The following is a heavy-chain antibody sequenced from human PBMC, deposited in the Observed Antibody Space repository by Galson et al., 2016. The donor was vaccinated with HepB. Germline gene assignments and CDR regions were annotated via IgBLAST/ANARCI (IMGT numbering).Heavy chain of an antibody. CDR1: GFTFDDYA. Sequence: SLRLSCAASGFTFDDYAMHWVRQAPGTGLEWVSGISWNRGTIFYADSVRGRFTISRDNAKNSLFLQMKSLRPEDTALYYCTKDVSGATGSTSWFDSWGQGILVTVSS. CDR2: ISWNRGTI. J-gene: IGHJ5*01. CDR3: TKDVSGATGSTSWFDS. V-gene: IGHV3-9*01. D-gene: IGHD1-1*01.